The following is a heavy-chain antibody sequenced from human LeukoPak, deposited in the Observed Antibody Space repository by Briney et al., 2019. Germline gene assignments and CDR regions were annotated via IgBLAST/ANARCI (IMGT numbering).Heavy chain of an antibody. V-gene: IGHV4-61*10. CDR3: ARGGYYGSGNDFRFDP. J-gene: IGHJ5*02. CDR1: GGSISSGTYY. D-gene: IGHD3-10*01. CDR2: VGRMYNREST. Sequence: SGTLSLTCTVSGGSISSGTYYWNWIRQPAGKGLEWIGRVGRMYNRESTNYDPSLKSPVTISVDTSKNQFSLKLSSVTAADTAVYYCARGGYYGSGNDFRFDPWGQGTLVTVSS.